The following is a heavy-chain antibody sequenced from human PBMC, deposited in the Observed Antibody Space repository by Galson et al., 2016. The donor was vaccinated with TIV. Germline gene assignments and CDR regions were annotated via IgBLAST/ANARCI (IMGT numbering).Heavy chain of an antibody. V-gene: IGHV3-23*01. CDR2: IVGGGYST. CDR1: GFTFSDYA. J-gene: IGHJ5*02. Sequence: SLRLSCAASGFTFSDYAMNWVRQAPGKGLEWVSVIVGGGYSTHYADSVEGRFTISRDNSNNMVYLQRNSLRAEDTAIYYCATLPYSSPSDWFGPWGQGTLVTVSS. D-gene: IGHD6-6*01. CDR3: ATLPYSSPSDWFGP.